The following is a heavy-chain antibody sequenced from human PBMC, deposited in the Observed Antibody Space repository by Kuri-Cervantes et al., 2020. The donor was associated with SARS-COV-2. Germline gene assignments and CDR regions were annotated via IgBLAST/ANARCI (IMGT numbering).Heavy chain of an antibody. CDR3: AGWPVVPAANPKWGIDY. CDR2: INHSGST. J-gene: IGHJ4*02. Sequence: SETLSLPFAVYGGSFSGYYWSWIRQPPGKGLEWIGEINHSGSTNYNPSLKSRVTIPVDTSKNQFSLKLSSVTAADTAVYYGAGWPVVPAANPKWGIDYWGQGTLVTVSS. V-gene: IGHV4-34*01. CDR1: GGSFSGYY. D-gene: IGHD2-2*01.